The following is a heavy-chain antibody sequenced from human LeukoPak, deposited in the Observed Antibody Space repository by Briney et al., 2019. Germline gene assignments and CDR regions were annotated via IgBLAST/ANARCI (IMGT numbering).Heavy chain of an antibody. J-gene: IGHJ3*02. CDR2: IYHSGST. Sequence: PSETLSPTCAVSGGSISSGGYSWSWIRQPPGKGLEWIGYIYHSGSTYYNPSLKSRVTISVDTSKNQFSLKLSSVTAADTAVYYCARDSTQSYYDFWSGYYSRPDAFDIWGQGTMVTVSS. CDR3: ARDSTQSYYDFWSGYYSRPDAFDI. D-gene: IGHD3-3*01. CDR1: GGSISSGGYS. V-gene: IGHV4-30-2*01.